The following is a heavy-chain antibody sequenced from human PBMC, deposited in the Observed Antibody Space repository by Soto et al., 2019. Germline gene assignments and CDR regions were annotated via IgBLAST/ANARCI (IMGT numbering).Heavy chain of an antibody. CDR1: GYTFTSYA. J-gene: IGHJ3*02. D-gene: IGHD3-22*01. Sequence: GASVKVSCKASGYTFTSYAMHWVRQAPGQRLEWMGWINAGNGNTKYSQKFQGIVTITRDTYASTAYMELSSLRSEDTAVYYCAREGPMIVAPGAFDIWGQGTMVTVSS. V-gene: IGHV1-3*01. CDR3: AREGPMIVAPGAFDI. CDR2: INAGNGNT.